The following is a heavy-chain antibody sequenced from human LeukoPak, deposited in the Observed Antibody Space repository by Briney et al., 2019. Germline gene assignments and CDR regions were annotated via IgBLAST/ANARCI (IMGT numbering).Heavy chain of an antibody. CDR2: IYYSGST. Sequence: SQTLSLTCTVSGGSISSGGYYWSWIRQHPGKGLEWIGYIYYSGSTNYNPSLKSRVTISVDTSKNQFSLKLSSVTAADTAVYYCARFLYSSGWSFDYWGQGTLVTVSS. J-gene: IGHJ4*02. CDR3: ARFLYSSGWSFDY. D-gene: IGHD6-19*01. V-gene: IGHV4-31*03. CDR1: GGSISSGGYY.